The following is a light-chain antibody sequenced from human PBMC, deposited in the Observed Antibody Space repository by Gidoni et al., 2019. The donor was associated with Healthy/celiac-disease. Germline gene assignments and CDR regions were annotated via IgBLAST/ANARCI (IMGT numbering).Light chain of an antibody. CDR2: GAS. CDR1: QSVSSSY. Sequence: EIVLTQSPGTLSLSPGERATLSCRANQSVSSSYLAWYQQKPGQAPRLLIYGASSRATGIPDRFSGSGSGTDFTLTISRLEPEDFAVYYCQQYGSSPWTFXQXTKVEIK. J-gene: IGKJ1*01. V-gene: IGKV3-20*01. CDR3: QQYGSSPWT.